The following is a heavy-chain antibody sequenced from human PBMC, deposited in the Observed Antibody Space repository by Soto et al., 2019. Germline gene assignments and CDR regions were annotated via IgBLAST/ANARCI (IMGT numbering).Heavy chain of an antibody. D-gene: IGHD3-22*01. J-gene: IGHJ4*02. CDR2: IYYTGST. V-gene: IGHV4-59*08. CDR3: ARLGGYYQAFDN. CDR1: GGSFSGYY. Sequence: SETLSLTCSVYGGSFSGYYWAWIRQPPGTGLEWVGYIYYTGSTKYNPSLKSRVTISVDTSKNQVSLKLTSVTAADTAVYYCARLGGYYQAFDNWGQGTLVTVSS.